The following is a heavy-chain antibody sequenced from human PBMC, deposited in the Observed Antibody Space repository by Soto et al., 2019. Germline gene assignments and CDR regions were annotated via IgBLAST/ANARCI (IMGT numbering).Heavy chain of an antibody. V-gene: IGHV2-5*02. CDR2: IYWDDDK. CDR3: ADKVLRTVFGLVTTTSIYFDF. Sequence: QITLNESGPTVVRPTETLTLTCRFSGFSLTTSGVGVGWLRQSPGKAPEGLALIYWDDDKRYSASLKSRLTITKDTAKNQVVLTVSDLDLTDTATYYCADKVLRTVFGLVTTTSIYFDFWGQGTPVAVSS. CDR1: GFSLTTSGVG. D-gene: IGHD3-3*01. J-gene: IGHJ4*02.